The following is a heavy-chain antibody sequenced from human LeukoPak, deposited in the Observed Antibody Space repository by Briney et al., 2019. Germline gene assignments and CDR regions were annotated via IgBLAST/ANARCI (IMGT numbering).Heavy chain of an antibody. CDR2: IYYSGST. CDR3: VRERSAAGYFDY. J-gene: IGHJ4*02. Sequence: PSETLSLTCTVSGGSISSGDYYWSWIRQPPGKGLEWIGYIYYSGSTYCNPSLKSRVTISVDTSKNQFSLRLSSVTAADTAVYYCVRERSAAGYFDYWGQGTLVTVSS. CDR1: GGSISSGDYY. D-gene: IGHD6-13*01. V-gene: IGHV4-30-4*02.